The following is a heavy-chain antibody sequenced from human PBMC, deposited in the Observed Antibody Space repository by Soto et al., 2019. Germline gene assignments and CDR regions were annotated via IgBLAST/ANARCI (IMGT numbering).Heavy chain of an antibody. CDR1: GFTFSNYG. J-gene: IGHJ6*02. CDR2: ISYDGSNK. V-gene: IGHV3-30*03. D-gene: IGHD2-2*01. CDR3: ARDPSIVLVPAATYYYYYYGMDV. Sequence: GGSLRLSCADSGFTFSNYGMHWVRQAPGKGLEWVAAISYDGSNKYYADSVEGRFTISRDNAKNSLYLQMNSLRAEDTAVYYCARDPSIVLVPAATYYYYYYGMDVWGQGTTVTVS.